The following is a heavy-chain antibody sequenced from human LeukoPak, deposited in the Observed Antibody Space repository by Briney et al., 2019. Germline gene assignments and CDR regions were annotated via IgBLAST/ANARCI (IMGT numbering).Heavy chain of an antibody. J-gene: IGHJ4*02. CDR2: ISSSSGYI. D-gene: IGHD6-19*01. V-gene: IGHV3-21*01. CDR1: GFIFSSYS. Sequence: RGRSLRLFCAASGFIFSSYSTNCVRQAPGEGLGSVSSISSSSGYIYFADSVNGWFTISRDNSNNTLYLQINRLRDKHPAISYCAKVGSSGPSGYFDYWGEGRLVTVSS. CDR3: AKVGSSGPSGYFDY.